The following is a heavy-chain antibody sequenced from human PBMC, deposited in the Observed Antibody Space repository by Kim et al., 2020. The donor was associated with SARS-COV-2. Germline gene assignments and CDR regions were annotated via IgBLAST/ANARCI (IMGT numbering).Heavy chain of an antibody. D-gene: IGHD4-4*01. Sequence: GGSLRLSCAASGFTFSSYAMHWVRQAPGKGLEWVAVISYDGSNKYYADSVKGRFTISRDNSKNTLYLQMNSLRAEDTAVYYCARELNDYSNYGWYFQHWGQGTLVTVSS. CDR1: GFTFSSYA. CDR3: ARELNDYSNYGWYFQH. V-gene: IGHV3-30-3*01. CDR2: ISYDGSNK. J-gene: IGHJ1*01.